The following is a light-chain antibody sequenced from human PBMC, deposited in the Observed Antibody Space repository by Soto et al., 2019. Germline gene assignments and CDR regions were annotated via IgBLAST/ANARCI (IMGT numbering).Light chain of an antibody. Sequence: EIVMTQSPATLSVSPGERATISCRASQSVSSNLAWYQQKPGQAPRLLIYGASTRSTGIPARFSGSGSGTDFTLTISSLQSEDVAVYYCQQYNNWPRTFGQGTKVEIK. CDR2: GAS. V-gene: IGKV3-15*01. CDR3: QQYNNWPRT. CDR1: QSVSSN. J-gene: IGKJ1*01.